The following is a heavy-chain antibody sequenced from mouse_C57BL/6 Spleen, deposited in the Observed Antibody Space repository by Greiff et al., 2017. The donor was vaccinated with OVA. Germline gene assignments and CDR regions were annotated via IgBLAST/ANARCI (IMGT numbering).Heavy chain of an antibody. Sequence: EVQGVESGGGLVKPGGSLKLSCAASGFTFSDYGMHWVRQAPEKGLEWVAYISSGSSTTSYADTEKGRFTISRDNAKNTLFLQMTSLRSEDTAMYYCARRGYERAWFAYWGQGTLVTVSA. CDR1: GFTFSDYG. J-gene: IGHJ3*01. CDR3: ARRGYERAWFAY. CDR2: ISSGSSTT. D-gene: IGHD2-2*01. V-gene: IGHV5-17*01.